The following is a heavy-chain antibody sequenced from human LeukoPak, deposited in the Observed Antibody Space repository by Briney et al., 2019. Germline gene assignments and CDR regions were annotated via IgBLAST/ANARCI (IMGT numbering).Heavy chain of an antibody. CDR3: ARGRYNWNGRPIFYGMDV. CDR2: IIPIFGTA. J-gene: IGHJ6*02. D-gene: IGHD1-1*01. V-gene: IGHV1-69*13. Sequence: SVKVSCKASGGTFSSYAISWVRQAPGQGLEWMGGIIPIFGTANYAQKFQGRVTITADESTSTAYMELSSLRSEDTAVYYCARGRYNWNGRPIFYGMDVWGQGTTVTVSS. CDR1: GGTFSSYA.